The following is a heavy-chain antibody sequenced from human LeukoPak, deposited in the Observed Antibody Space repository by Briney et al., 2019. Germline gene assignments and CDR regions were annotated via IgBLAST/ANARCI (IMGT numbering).Heavy chain of an antibody. V-gene: IGHV3-21*01. J-gene: IGHJ4*02. CDR2: ISSSSSYI. CDR1: GFTFSSYS. CDR3: ARDHEMVRGVIRSSFDY. Sequence: GGSLRLSCAASGFTFSSYSMNWVRQAPGKGLEWVSSISSSSSYIYYADSVKGRFTISRDNAKNSLYLQMNSLRAEDTAVYYCARDHEMVRGVIRSSFDYWGQGTLVTVSS. D-gene: IGHD3-10*01.